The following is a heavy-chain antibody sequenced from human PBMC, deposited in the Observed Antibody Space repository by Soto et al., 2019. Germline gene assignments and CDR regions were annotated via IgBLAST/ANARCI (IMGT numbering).Heavy chain of an antibody. CDR2: ISSTSSTI. CDR3: ARSGIYFDY. CDR1: GFSFSSYN. Sequence: PGGSLRLSCAASGFSFSSYNMNWVRQAPGKGLEWVSYISSTSSTIYYADSVKGRFTISRDNAKNSVYLQMNGLRDEDTAVYYCARSGIYFDYWGQGTLVTVSS. J-gene: IGHJ4*02. V-gene: IGHV3-48*02.